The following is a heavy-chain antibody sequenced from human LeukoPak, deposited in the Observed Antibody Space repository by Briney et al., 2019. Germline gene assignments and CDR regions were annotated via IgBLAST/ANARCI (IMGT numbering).Heavy chain of an antibody. J-gene: IGHJ4*02. CDR2: IIPIFGTA. Sequence: ASVKVSCKASGGTFSSYAISWVRQAPGQGLEWMGGIIPIFGTANYAQKFQGRVTITADESTSTAYMELSSLRSEDTAVYYCARDRPYIAVAGTDHYFDYWGQGTLVTVSS. D-gene: IGHD6-19*01. CDR3: ARDRPYIAVAGTDHYFDY. CDR1: GGTFSSYA. V-gene: IGHV1-69*13.